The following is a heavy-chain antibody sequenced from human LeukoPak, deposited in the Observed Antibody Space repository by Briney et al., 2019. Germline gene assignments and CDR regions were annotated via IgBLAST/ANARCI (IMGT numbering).Heavy chain of an antibody. CDR3: ARLGAVKFDP. J-gene: IGHJ5*02. CDR1: GASIISGDYY. Sequence: SQTLSLTCTVSGASIISGDYYWSWIRQAPGKGLEWIGYIHSSGSTNYNPSLKSRVTISVDTSKNQFSLRLGSVTAADTAVYYCARLGAVKFDPWGQGTLVTVSS. D-gene: IGHD6-13*01. CDR2: IHSSGST. V-gene: IGHV4-30-4*01.